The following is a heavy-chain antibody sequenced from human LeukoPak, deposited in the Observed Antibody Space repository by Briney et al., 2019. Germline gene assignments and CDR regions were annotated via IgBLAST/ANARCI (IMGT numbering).Heavy chain of an antibody. D-gene: IGHD4/OR15-4a*01. CDR3: ARDHLPAGAPGYYMDV. CDR1: GGSFSGYY. Sequence: PSETLSLTCAVYGGSFSGYYWSWIRQPPGKGLEWIGYIYNSGITNYNPSLKSRVTMSVDTSKNQFSLMLRSVTAADTAAYYCARDHLPAGAPGYYMDVWGKGTTVTVSS. V-gene: IGHV4-59*01. J-gene: IGHJ6*03. CDR2: IYNSGIT.